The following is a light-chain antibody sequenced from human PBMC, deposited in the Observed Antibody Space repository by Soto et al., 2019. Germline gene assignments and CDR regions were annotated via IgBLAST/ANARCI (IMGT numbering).Light chain of an antibody. CDR1: QSVSSSY. J-gene: IGKJ5*01. V-gene: IGKV3-20*01. CDR3: QQYGTSPRT. CDR2: GAS. Sequence: EFVLTQSPGTLSLSPGERATLSCRASQSVSSSYLAWYQQKPGQAPRLLIYGASSRATGIPDRFSGSGSGTDFTLTISRLEPEDFAVYICQQYGTSPRTFGQGTRLEIK.